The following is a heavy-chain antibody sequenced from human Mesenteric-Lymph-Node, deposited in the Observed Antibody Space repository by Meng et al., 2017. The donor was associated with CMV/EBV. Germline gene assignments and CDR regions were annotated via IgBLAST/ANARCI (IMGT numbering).Heavy chain of an antibody. D-gene: IGHD6-19*01. Sequence: LSLPFAVFGGSFSGYYWSWIRQPPGKGLEWIGEINHSGSTTYNPYLKSRVTISVDTSKNQFSLKPSSVTAADTAVYYCARSQIAVDYWGQGTLVTVSS. J-gene: IGHJ4*02. CDR1: GGSFSGYY. CDR3: ARSQIAVDY. CDR2: INHSGST. V-gene: IGHV4-34*01.